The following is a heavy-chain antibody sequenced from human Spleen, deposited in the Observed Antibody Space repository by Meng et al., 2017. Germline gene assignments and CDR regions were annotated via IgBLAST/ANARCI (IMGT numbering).Heavy chain of an antibody. J-gene: IGHJ4*02. CDR3: VRDRVGGTAAQFDY. Sequence: LRLSCTVSGGSISSGGYYWSWIRQHPGKGLEWIGYIYYSGSTYYNPSLKSRLTISVDTSQNQFSLNLNSVTAADTAVYYCVRDRVGGTAAQFDYWGQGTLVTVSS. V-gene: IGHV4-31*03. D-gene: IGHD1-26*01. CDR1: GGSISSGGYY. CDR2: IYYSGST.